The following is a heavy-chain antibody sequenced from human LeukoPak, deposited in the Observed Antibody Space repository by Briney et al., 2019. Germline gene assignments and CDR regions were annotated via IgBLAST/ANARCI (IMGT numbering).Heavy chain of an antibody. CDR3: ARPISYCSSTSCYRSDAFDI. Sequence: SEILSLTCTVSGGSISSYYWSWIRQPPGKGLEWIGYIYYSGSTNYNPSLKSRVTISVDTSKNQFSLKLSSVTAADTAVYYCARPISYCSSTSCYRSDAFDIWGQGTMVTVSS. J-gene: IGHJ3*02. D-gene: IGHD2-2*02. V-gene: IGHV4-59*01. CDR2: IYYSGST. CDR1: GGSISSYY.